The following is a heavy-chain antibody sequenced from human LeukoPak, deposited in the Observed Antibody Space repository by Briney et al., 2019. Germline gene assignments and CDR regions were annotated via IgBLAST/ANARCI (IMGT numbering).Heavy chain of an antibody. D-gene: IGHD1-1*01. CDR1: GFTFSSYA. J-gene: IGHJ4*02. V-gene: IGHV3-23*01. Sequence: GESLRLSCAAPGFTFSSYAISSGRQTPGKGLGRVSAISGSGGSTYYADSVKGRFTISRDNSKNTLYLQMNSLRPEDKAVYYCAKAPLESEYYFDYWGQGTLVTVSS. CDR2: ISGSGGST. CDR3: AKAPLESEYYFDY.